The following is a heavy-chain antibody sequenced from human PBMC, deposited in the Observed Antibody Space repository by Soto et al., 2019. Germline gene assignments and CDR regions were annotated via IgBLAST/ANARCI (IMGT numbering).Heavy chain of an antibody. J-gene: IGHJ3*02. D-gene: IGHD2-2*01. CDR1: GGTFSSYT. CDR2: IIPILGTA. Sequence: GASVKVSCKASGGTFSSYTMSWVRQAPGQGLEWMGRIIPILGTANYAQKFQGRVTITADKSTSTAYMELSSLRSEDTAVYYCARSYCSSTSCHPGGRAFDIWGQGTMVTVSS. CDR3: ARSYCSSTSCHPGGRAFDI. V-gene: IGHV1-69*08.